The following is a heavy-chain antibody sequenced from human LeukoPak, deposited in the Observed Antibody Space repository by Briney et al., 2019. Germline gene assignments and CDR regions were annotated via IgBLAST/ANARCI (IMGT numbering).Heavy chain of an antibody. CDR1: GFTFSDSP. CDR3: TSHSSGWYEDFDY. D-gene: IGHD6-19*01. J-gene: IGHJ4*02. CDR2: IRSKANSYET. V-gene: IGHV3-73*01. Sequence: GGSLRLSCAASGFTFSDSPIHWVRQASGKGLEWVGRIRSKANSYETADTASVKGRFTISRDDSKNTAYLKMNSLKTEDTAVYYCTSHSSGWYEDFDYWGQGTLVTVSS.